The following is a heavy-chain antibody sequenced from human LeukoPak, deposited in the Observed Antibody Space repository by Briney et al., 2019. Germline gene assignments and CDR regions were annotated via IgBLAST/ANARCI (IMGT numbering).Heavy chain of an antibody. CDR2: IYYSGST. V-gene: IGHV4-31*03. Sequence: PSETLSLTCTVSGGSISSGGYYWSWIRQHPGKGLEWIGYIYYSGSTYYNPSLKSRVTISVDTSKNQFSLKLSSVTAADTAVYYCARYSYGLRRFDYWGQGTLVTVSS. CDR3: ARYSYGLRRFDY. CDR1: GGSISSGGYY. J-gene: IGHJ4*02. D-gene: IGHD5-18*01.